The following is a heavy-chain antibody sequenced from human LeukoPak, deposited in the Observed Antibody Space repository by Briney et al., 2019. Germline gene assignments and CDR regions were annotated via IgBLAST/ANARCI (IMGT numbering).Heavy chain of an antibody. CDR1: VVTFSSYG. CDR2: ISSSSSTI. V-gene: IGHV3-48*02. J-gene: IGHJ4*02. CDR3: ARDYSYGYDY. D-gene: IGHD5-18*01. Sequence: GGCLRLSCTAAVVTFSSYGLNWVRQAPGKGLEWVSYISSSSSTIYYADSVKGRFTISRDNAKNSLYLQMNSLRDEDTAVYYCARDYSYGYDYWGQGTLVTVSS.